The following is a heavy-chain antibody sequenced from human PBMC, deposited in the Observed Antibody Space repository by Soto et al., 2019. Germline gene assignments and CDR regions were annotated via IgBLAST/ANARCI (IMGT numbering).Heavy chain of an antibody. CDR1: GYTFTSYD. CDR3: ATLDSSRWYSVDYYYGMDV. V-gene: IGHV1-8*01. D-gene: IGHD6-13*01. CDR2: MNPNSGNT. Sequence: ASVKVSCKASGYTFTSYDINWVRQATGQGLEWMGWMNPNSGNTGYAQKFQGRVTMTRNTSISTAYMELSSLRSEDTAVYYCATLDSSRWYSVDYYYGMDVWGQGTTVTVSS. J-gene: IGHJ6*02.